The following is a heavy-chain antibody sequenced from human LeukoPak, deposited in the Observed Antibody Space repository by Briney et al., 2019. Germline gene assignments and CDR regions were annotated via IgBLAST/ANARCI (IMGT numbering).Heavy chain of an antibody. Sequence: GGSLRLSCAATGLTVSSNYMNWVRQAPGKGLEWVSVIYSGGSTYYADSVKGRFTISRDNSKNTLYLQMNSLRAEDTAVYYCAKVAEVGATGYYYYMDVWGKGTTVTISS. J-gene: IGHJ6*03. CDR2: IYSGGST. V-gene: IGHV3-66*01. CDR1: GLTVSSNY. CDR3: AKVAEVGATGYYYYMDV. D-gene: IGHD1-26*01.